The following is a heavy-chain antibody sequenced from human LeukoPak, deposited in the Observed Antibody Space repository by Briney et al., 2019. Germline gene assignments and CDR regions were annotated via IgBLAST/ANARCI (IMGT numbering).Heavy chain of an antibody. Sequence: ASVKVSCKASGYTFTSYDINWVRQATGQGLEWMGWMNPNSGNTGYAQKFQGRVTITRNTSISTAYMELSSLRSEDTAVYYCARVLLLFPYNWFDPWGQGTLVTVSS. CDR1: GYTFTSYD. D-gene: IGHD2-15*01. V-gene: IGHV1-8*03. CDR3: ARVLLLFPYNWFDP. J-gene: IGHJ5*02. CDR2: MNPNSGNT.